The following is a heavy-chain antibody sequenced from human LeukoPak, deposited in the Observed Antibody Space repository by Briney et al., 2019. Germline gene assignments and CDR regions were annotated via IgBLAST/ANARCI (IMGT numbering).Heavy chain of an antibody. CDR1: GYTFTSYA. CDR3: ARDAYDSSSGYYEFTFDY. J-gene: IGHJ4*02. V-gene: IGHV1-3*01. Sequence: ASVKVSCKASGYTFTSYAMHWVRQAPGQRLEWMGWINAGNGNTKYSQRFQGRVTITRDTSASTAYMELSSLRSKDTAVYYCARDAYDSSSGYYEFTFDYWGQGTLVTVSS. CDR2: INAGNGNT. D-gene: IGHD3-22*01.